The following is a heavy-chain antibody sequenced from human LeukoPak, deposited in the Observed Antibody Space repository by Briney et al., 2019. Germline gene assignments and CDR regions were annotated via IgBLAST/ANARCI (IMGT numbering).Heavy chain of an antibody. D-gene: IGHD3-22*01. CDR1: GLTFSNYW. V-gene: IGHV3-7*01. J-gene: IGHJ4*02. CDR3: ARTHDSSGHYYFDY. Sequence: GGSLRLSCAASGLTFSNYWMSWVRQAPGKRLEWVANIKQDGSEKYYVDSVKGRFSISRDNAKNSLHLQMNSLRAEDTAVYFCARTHDSSGHYYFDYWGQGTLVTVSS. CDR2: IKQDGSEK.